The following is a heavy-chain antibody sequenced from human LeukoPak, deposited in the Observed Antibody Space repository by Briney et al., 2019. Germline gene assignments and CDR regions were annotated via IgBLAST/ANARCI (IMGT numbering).Heavy chain of an antibody. CDR2: IYYSGST. CDR3: ARGSDIVATIWFDP. Sequence: SETLSLTCTVPGGSIGSGDYYWSWIRQHPGKGLEWIGYIYYSGSTYYNPSLKSRVTISGDTSKNQFSLKLSSVTAADTAVYYCARGSDIVATIWFDPWGQGILVTVSS. D-gene: IGHD5-12*01. CDR1: GGSIGSGDYY. V-gene: IGHV4-31*03. J-gene: IGHJ5*02.